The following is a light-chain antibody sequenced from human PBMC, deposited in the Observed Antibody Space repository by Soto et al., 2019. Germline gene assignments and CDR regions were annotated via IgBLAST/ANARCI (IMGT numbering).Light chain of an antibody. J-gene: IGKJ1*01. V-gene: IGKV3-15*01. CDR2: GAS. CDR1: QTVSRN. Sequence: VMTPSPATLSVSQGERATLSCRASQTVSRNLAWYQQRPGQAPRLLIYGASTRATGIPARFSGSGSGTDFTLTINRLEPEDFAVYYCQQYASSPWTFGQGTKVDIK. CDR3: QQYASSPWT.